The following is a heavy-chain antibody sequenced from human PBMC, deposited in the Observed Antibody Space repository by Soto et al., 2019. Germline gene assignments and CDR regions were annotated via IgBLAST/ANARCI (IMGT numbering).Heavy chain of an antibody. CDR2: IHYSGSV. V-gene: IGHV4-30-4*01. J-gene: IGHJ6*02. CDR1: GGSISSEYYH. CDR3: AREDDGGDRDYYGLDV. D-gene: IGHD2-21*02. Sequence: PSETLSLTCTVSGGSISSEYYHWTWIRQAPWKGLEWIGYIHYSGSVHYNPSLQSRLTMSVDTSKNLFSLKLSSVTAADTAVYFCAREDDGGDRDYYGLDVWGQGTTVTVSS.